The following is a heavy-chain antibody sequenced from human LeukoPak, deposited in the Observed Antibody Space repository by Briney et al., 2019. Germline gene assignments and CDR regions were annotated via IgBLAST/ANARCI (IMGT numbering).Heavy chain of an antibody. D-gene: IGHD2-15*01. CDR1: GYSFTSYW. CDR2: IYPGDSDT. V-gene: IGHV5-51*01. CDR3: ARAGVAATRGFDY. J-gene: IGHJ4*02. Sequence: RGESLKISCKGSGYSFTSYWIGWVRQMPGKGLEWMGIIYPGDSDTRYSPSFQGQVTISADKSISTAYLQWSSLKASDTAMYYCARAGVAATRGFDYWGQGTLVTVSS.